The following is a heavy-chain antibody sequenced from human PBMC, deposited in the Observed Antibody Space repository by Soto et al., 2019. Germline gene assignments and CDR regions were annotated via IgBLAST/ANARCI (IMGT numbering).Heavy chain of an antibody. V-gene: IGHV4-34*01. D-gene: IGHD3-10*01. J-gene: IGHJ5*02. CDR2: INHSGST. CDR1: GGSFSGYY. Sequence: SETLSLTCAVYGGSFSGYYWSWIRQPPGKGLEWIGEINHSGSTDYNPSLKSRVTISVDTSKNQFSLKLSSVTAADTAVYYCARQTSLWFGELFRTYNWFDPWGQGTLVTVSS. CDR3: ARQTSLWFGELFRTYNWFDP.